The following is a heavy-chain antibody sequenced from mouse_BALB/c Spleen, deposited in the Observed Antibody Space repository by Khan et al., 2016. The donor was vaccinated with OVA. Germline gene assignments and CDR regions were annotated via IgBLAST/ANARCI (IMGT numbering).Heavy chain of an antibody. D-gene: IGHD2-14*01. V-gene: IGHV1-4*01. CDR1: GYTFTSYT. Sequence: VQLQQSGAELARPGASVKMSCKASGYTFTSYTIPWIKLRPGQGLEWIGFINPSNGYTNYNQKFKDKATLTADKSSTTVYMQLSSLTSDDSAVYNGVRDGAYHRNDGWFAYWGQGTLVTVSA. J-gene: IGHJ3*01. CDR2: INPSNGYT. CDR3: VRDGAYHRNDGWFAY.